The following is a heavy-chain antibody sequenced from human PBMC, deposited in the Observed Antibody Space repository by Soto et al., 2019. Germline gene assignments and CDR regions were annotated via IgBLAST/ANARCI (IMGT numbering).Heavy chain of an antibody. CDR3: ARDYDFWSGFFHP. Sequence: EVQLVESGGGLVKPGGSLRLSCAASGFVFSSFTMNWVRQAPGKGLQWVSSITSSSDYKYYADSVKGRFTISRDNAKNSLYLHMNSLRDEDTAVYYCARDYDFWSGFFHPWGQGTLVTVSS. CDR2: ITSSSDYK. CDR1: GFVFSSFT. V-gene: IGHV3-21*01. D-gene: IGHD3-3*01. J-gene: IGHJ5*02.